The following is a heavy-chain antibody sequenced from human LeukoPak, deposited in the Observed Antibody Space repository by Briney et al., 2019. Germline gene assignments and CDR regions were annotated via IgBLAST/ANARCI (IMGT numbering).Heavy chain of an antibody. CDR2: IDWDDDK. V-gene: IGHV2-70*04. Sequence: SGPTLVNPTQTLTLTCTFSGFSLTTTGMRVSWIRLPPGKALEWLARIDWDDDKFYSTSLKTRLTISKDTSKNQVVLTMTNMDPVDTATYYCARLQGATIGAKWFDPWGQGTLVTVSS. CDR3: ARLQGATIGAKWFDP. D-gene: IGHD4/OR15-4a*01. J-gene: IGHJ5*02. CDR1: GFSLTTTGMR.